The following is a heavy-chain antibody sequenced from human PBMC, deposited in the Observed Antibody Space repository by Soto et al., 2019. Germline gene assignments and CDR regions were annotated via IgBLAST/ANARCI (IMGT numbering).Heavy chain of an antibody. CDR3: ATKGRWYVGYYYYGMDV. J-gene: IGHJ6*02. CDR2: IIPILGIA. V-gene: IGHV1-69*02. D-gene: IGHD6-13*01. Sequence: SVKVSCKASGGTFSSYTISWVRQAPGQGLEWMGRIIPILGIANYAQKFQGRVTMTEDTSTDTAYMELSSLRSEDTAVYYCATKGRWYVGYYYYGMDVWGQGTTVTVSS. CDR1: GGTFSSYT.